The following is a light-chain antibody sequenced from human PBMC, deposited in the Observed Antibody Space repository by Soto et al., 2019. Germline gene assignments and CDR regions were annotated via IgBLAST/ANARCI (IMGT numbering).Light chain of an antibody. J-gene: IGLJ1*01. CDR3: GSWGSSVTGSFYV. CDR1: TSNIGSNY. CDR2: DNE. V-gene: IGLV1-51*01. Sequence: QAVLTQPPSVSAAPGQTVTISCSGDTSNIGSNYVSWYQQVPGKAPKLLIYDNENRPSGIPDRFSGSRSGTSAILAITGLQTGDEAIYYCGSWGSSVTGSFYVFGSATKLTVL.